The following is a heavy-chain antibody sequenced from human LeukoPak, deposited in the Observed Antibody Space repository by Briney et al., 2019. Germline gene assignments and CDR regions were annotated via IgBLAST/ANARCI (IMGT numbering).Heavy chain of an antibody. CDR2: INHSGST. CDR3: ARGGPRYCSGGSCYFGY. Sequence: SETLPLTCAVYGGSFSGYYWSWIRQPPGKGLGWIGEINHSGSTNYNPSLKSRVTISVDTSKNQFSLKLSSVTAADTAVYYCARGGPRYCSGGSCYFGYWGQGTLVTVSP. J-gene: IGHJ4*02. D-gene: IGHD2-15*01. CDR1: GGSFSGYY. V-gene: IGHV4-34*01.